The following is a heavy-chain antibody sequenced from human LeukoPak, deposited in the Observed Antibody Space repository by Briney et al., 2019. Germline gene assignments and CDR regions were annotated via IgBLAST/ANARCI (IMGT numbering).Heavy chain of an antibody. D-gene: IGHD6-13*01. CDR3: AKDGVGSSWELENYYYYYMDV. CDR2: IRYDGSNK. J-gene: IGHJ6*03. V-gene: IGHV3-30*02. Sequence: PGGSLRLSCAASGFTFSSYGMHWVRQAPGKGLEWVAFIRYDGSNKYYADSVKGRFTISRDNSKNTLYLQMNSLRAEDTAVYYCAKDGVGSSWELENYYYYYMDVWGKGTTVTISS. CDR1: GFTFSSYG.